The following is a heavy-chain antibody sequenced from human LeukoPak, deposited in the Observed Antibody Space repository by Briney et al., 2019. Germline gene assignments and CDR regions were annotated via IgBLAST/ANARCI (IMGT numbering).Heavy chain of an antibody. CDR2: INPNSGGT. Sequence: ASVKVSCKASGYTFTSYYMHWVRQAPGQGLEWMGWINPNSGGTNSAQSYQGRLTMTRDTSINTAYMELSRLRSDDTAVYYCTRFDYSGSYKDWGQGTLVTVSS. CDR1: GYTFTSYY. V-gene: IGHV1-2*02. D-gene: IGHD1-26*01. CDR3: TRFDYSGSYKD. J-gene: IGHJ4*02.